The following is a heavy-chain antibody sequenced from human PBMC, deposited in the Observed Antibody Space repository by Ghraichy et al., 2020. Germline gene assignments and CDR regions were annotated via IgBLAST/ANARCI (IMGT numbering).Heavy chain of an antibody. CDR2: ISPRSGDT. V-gene: IGHV1-2*02. D-gene: IGHD1-14*01. J-gene: IGHJ4*02. CDR3: ARQITDGASGIDY. Sequence: GESLNISCKASGYTFTNYYIHWVRQAPGQGLEWVGWISPRSGDTIYAQKFQGRVTMTWDTSITTAFVDLSRLKSDDAAVYYCARQITDGASGIDYWGQGTLVTVSS. CDR1: GYTFTNYY.